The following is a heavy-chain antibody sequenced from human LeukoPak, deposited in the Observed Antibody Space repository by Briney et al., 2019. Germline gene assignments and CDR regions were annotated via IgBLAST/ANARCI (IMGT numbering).Heavy chain of an antibody. D-gene: IGHD2-21*02. Sequence: GESLKISCKGSGYSFTSYWIAWVRQMPGKGLEWMGIIYPSDSDTRYSPSFQGQVTISADKSISTAYLQWSSLKASDTAMYYCARLSYCGGDCMTFDYWGQGTLVTVSS. CDR2: IYPSDSDT. CDR1: GYSFTSYW. J-gene: IGHJ4*02. V-gene: IGHV5-51*01. CDR3: ARLSYCGGDCMTFDY.